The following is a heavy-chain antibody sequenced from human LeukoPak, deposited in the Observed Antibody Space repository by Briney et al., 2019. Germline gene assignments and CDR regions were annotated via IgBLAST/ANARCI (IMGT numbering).Heavy chain of an antibody. CDR3: AKATMVRGGY. CDR2: FSGSGGST. V-gene: IGHV3-23*01. Sequence: RGSLRPSCAASGFTFSSYAMSWGRQAPGKGLEWVSAFSGSGGSTYHANSMKGRFTLSRDKSKNTPYLQINSPKGAGPAVSYCAKATMVRGGYWGQGTLVTVSS. J-gene: IGHJ4*02. CDR1: GFTFSSYA. D-gene: IGHD3-10*01.